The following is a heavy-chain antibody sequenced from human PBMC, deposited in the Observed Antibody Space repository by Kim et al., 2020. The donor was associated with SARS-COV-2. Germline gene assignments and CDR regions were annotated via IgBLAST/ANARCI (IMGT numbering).Heavy chain of an antibody. Sequence: GGSLRLSCAASGFTFSSYAMHWVRQAPGKGLEWVAVIWYDGSNKYYADSVKGRFTISRDNSKNTLYLQMNSLRAEDTAVYYCAKDKLYCSGGSCYPYYFDYWGQGTLVTVSS. CDR1: GFTFSSYA. V-gene: IGHV3-33*06. CDR2: IWYDGSNK. CDR3: AKDKLYCSGGSCYPYYFDY. D-gene: IGHD2-15*01. J-gene: IGHJ4*02.